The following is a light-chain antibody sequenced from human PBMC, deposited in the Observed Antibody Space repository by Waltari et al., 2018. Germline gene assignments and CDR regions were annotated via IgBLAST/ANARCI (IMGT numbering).Light chain of an antibody. J-gene: IGKJ1*01. Sequence: IVLTQSPGTLSLSPGESATLSCRASQNVGRSLVWYQQKPGQAPRLLIYDTSTRATGIPDRFSGSGSRTDFSLTIARLEPEDFAVYYCQHNVRLPVTFGQGTKVEI. CDR3: QHNVRLPVT. V-gene: IGKV3-20*01. CDR2: DTS. CDR1: QNVGRS.